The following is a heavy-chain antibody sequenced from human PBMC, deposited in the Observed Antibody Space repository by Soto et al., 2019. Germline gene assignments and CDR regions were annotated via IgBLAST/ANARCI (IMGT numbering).Heavy chain of an antibody. CDR1: GGSISSSSYY. Sequence: QLQLQESGPGLVKPSETLSLTCTVSGGSISSSSYYWGWIRQPPGKGLEWIGSIYYSGSTYYNPSLKSRVTISVDTSKNQFSLKLSSVTAADTAVYYCASLLKGYCSGGSCFTPYNWFDPWGQGTLVTVSS. D-gene: IGHD2-15*01. V-gene: IGHV4-39*01. J-gene: IGHJ5*02. CDR2: IYYSGST. CDR3: ASLLKGYCSGGSCFTPYNWFDP.